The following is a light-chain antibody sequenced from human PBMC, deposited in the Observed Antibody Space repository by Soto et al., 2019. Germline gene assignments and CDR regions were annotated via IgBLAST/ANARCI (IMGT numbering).Light chain of an antibody. CDR1: QSVSSY. CDR3: QQYRSSPLT. CDR2: DAS. V-gene: IGKV3-11*01. J-gene: IGKJ4*01. Sequence: IVLTQSPATLSLSPWERATLSCRASQSVSSYLAWYQQKPGQAPRLLIYDASNRATGIPARFSGSGSGTDFALTISSLEPEDFAVYYCQQYRSSPLTFGGGTKVDIK.